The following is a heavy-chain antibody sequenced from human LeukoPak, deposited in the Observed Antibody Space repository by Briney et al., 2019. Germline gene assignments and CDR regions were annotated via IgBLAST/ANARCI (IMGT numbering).Heavy chain of an antibody. Sequence: GWSLRLSCAASGFTFSSYGMHWFRQAPGKGLEWVAVIWYDGSKKYYADSVKGRFTISRDNSKNTLYLQMDSLRAEDTAVYYCARYNTGSVDYWGQGTLVTVSS. D-gene: IGHD2-8*02. CDR2: IWYDGSKK. CDR3: ARYNTGSVDY. V-gene: IGHV3-33*01. J-gene: IGHJ4*02. CDR1: GFTFSSYG.